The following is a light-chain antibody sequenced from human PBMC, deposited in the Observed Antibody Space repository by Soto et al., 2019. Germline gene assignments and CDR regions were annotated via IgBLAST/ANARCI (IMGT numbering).Light chain of an antibody. V-gene: IGKV1-39*01. CDR3: QQLFRYPLA. J-gene: IGKJ5*01. CDR1: QSISSY. CDR2: AAS. Sequence: DIQMTQSPSSLSASVGDRVTITCRASQSISSYLNWYQQKPGKAPKLLIYAASSLQSGVPSRFSGSGSGTDFTLTIDSLQPEDFATYHCQQLFRYPLAFGQGTRLEI.